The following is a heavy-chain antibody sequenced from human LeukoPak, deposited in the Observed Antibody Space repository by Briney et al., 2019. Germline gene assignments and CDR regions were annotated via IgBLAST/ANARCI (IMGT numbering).Heavy chain of an antibody. J-gene: IGHJ4*02. CDR3: ARETLAVSIDY. D-gene: IGHD6-19*01. CDR2: IYTSGST. CDR1: GGSISSGSYY. V-gene: IGHV4-61*02. Sequence: NPSETLSLTCTVSGGSISSGSYYWSWIRQPAGKGLEWIGRIYTSGSTNYNPSLKRRVTISVDTSKNQFSLKLSSVTAADTAVYYCARETLAVSIDYWGQGTLVTVSS.